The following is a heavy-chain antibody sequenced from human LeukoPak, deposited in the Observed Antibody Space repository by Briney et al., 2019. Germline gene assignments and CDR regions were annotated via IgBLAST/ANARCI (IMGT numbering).Heavy chain of an antibody. J-gene: IGHJ4*02. Sequence: MSSETLSLTCTVSGVSISSSSYYWGWLGQPPGKGREWIGSIYYSGSTYYNPALKSRVTISVDTSKNQYSLKLSSVTAADTAVYYCARQLYFDWSSASYWGQGTLVTVSS. V-gene: IGHV4-39*01. CDR3: ARQLYFDWSSASY. CDR1: GVSISSSSYY. D-gene: IGHD3-9*01. CDR2: IYYSGST.